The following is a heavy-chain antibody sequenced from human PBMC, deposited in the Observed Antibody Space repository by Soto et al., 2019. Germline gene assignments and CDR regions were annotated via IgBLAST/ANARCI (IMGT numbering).Heavy chain of an antibody. V-gene: IGHV4-31*01. J-gene: IGHJ6*02. CDR2: IYYSGST. CDR3: ARDRGEMATITPYYYNGMDV. D-gene: IGHD5-12*01. CDR1: CGSIGRWGYY. Sequence: PSGTLSLSCTFSCGSIGRWGYYCMLIVQHPGEGLWWIGYIYYSGSTDCNPSLKGLFTISVDTPKNHFSLKLSSVTAADTAVYYCARDRGEMATITPYYYNGMDVWAQGTKLTVSS.